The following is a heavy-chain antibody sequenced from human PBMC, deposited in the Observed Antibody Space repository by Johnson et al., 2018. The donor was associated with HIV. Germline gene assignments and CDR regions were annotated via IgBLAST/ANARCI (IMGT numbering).Heavy chain of an antibody. D-gene: IGHD3-3*01. J-gene: IGHJ3*02. V-gene: IGHV3-30*02. CDR1: GFTFSSYG. CDR3: TTDQPHYSLWSGYYRLRAFDI. Sequence: QVQVVESGGGVVQPGGSLRLSCAASGFTFSSYGMHWVRQAPGKGLEWVAFIRYDGSNKYYADYVKGRFTISSDNSKNTLYLQMTSLRAEDTGVYYCTTDQPHYSLWSGYYRLRAFDIWGQGKMVTVSS. CDR2: IRYDGSNK.